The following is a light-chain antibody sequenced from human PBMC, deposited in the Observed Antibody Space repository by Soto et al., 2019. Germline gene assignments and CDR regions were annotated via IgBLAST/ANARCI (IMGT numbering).Light chain of an antibody. CDR2: DAS. Sequence: EIVLTQSPATLSLSPGERATLSCRASQSVSSYLAWYQQKPGQAPRLLIYDASNRATGIPARFSGSGSGTDCTLTISSLEPEDFAVYYFQQRSNWPFTFGPGTTLDIK. V-gene: IGKV3-11*01. J-gene: IGKJ3*01. CDR3: QQRSNWPFT. CDR1: QSVSSY.